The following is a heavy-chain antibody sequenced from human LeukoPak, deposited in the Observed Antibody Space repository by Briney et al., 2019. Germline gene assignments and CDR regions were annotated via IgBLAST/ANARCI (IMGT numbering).Heavy chain of an antibody. D-gene: IGHD6-19*01. V-gene: IGHV3-33*01. J-gene: IGHJ4*02. Sequence: GGSLRLSCAASGFTFSSYVMHWVRQAPGKGLEWVAVIWSDGSNKYYADSVKGRFTISRDNSKNTLYLQMNTLRAEDTAVYYCARAPVAAPYYFDYWGQGTLVTVSS. CDR3: ARAPVAAPYYFDY. CDR1: GFTFSSYV. CDR2: IWSDGSNK.